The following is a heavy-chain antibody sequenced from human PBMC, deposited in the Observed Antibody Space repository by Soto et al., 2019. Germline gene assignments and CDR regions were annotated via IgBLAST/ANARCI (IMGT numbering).Heavy chain of an antibody. J-gene: IGHJ3*01. CDR1: AFTFSSYA. D-gene: IGHD2-8*01. CDR3: ARSYFENDAFDV. CDR2: IWFDESNK. V-gene: IGHV3-33*01. Sequence: QVHLVESVGDVVQPGRSLTLSCSASAFTFSSYAMHWVRQAPGKGLEWVAVIWFDESNKYYTDSVKGRFAISRDNSKNTLYLQMNSLRAEDTAVYYCARSYFENDAFDVWGQGTLVTVSS.